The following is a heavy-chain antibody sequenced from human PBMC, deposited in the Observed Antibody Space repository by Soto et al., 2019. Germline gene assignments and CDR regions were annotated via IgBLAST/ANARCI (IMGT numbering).Heavy chain of an antibody. CDR1: GFTFSSYS. CDR2: ISSSSSTI. V-gene: IGHV3-48*01. CDR3: ARDRASGELWFDY. J-gene: IGHJ4*02. Sequence: EVQLVESGGGLVQPGGSLRLSCAASGFTFSSYSMNWVRQAPGKGLEWVSYISSSSSTIYYADSVKGRFTISRDNAKNSLYLQMNSLRAEETAVYYCARDRASGELWFDYWGQGTLVTVSS. D-gene: IGHD3-10*01.